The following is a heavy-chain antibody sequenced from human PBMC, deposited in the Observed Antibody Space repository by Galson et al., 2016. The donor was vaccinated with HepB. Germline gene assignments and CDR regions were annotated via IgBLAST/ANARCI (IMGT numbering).Heavy chain of an antibody. V-gene: IGHV3-33*01. J-gene: IGHJ6*02. CDR1: GLTFNNYG. CDR3: VRDRAARDTVYYYGMDV. D-gene: IGHD6-25*01. Sequence: SLRLSCAASGLTFNNYGMHWVRQAPGKGLEWVALIWYDGRNKYYADSVKGRFTISRDNSKNTLYLQMNSLRAEDTAVYYCVRDRAARDTVYYYGMDVWGQGATVTVSS. CDR2: IWYDGRNK.